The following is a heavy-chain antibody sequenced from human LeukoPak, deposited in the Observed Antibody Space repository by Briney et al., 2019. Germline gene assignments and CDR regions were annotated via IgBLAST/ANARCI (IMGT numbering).Heavy chain of an antibody. J-gene: IGHJ6*03. Sequence: GGSLSLSCAASGFTLSSYGMSWVRQAPGKGLEGVSSIISSSSYIYYAASVKGRFTIARDNSQYTLYLQMYSLSADVTAVYYCARDTGHCGTDYYDYMDVWGKGTTVTVSS. CDR1: GFTLSSYG. CDR2: IISSSSYI. V-gene: IGHV3-21*03. D-gene: IGHD1-7*01. CDR3: ARDTGHCGTDYYDYMDV.